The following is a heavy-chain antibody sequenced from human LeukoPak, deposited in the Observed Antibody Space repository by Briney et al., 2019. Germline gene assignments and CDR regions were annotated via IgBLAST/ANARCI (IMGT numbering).Heavy chain of an antibody. Sequence: VASVKVSCKASGGTFSSYTISWVRQAPGQGLEWMGRIIPILGIANYAQKFQGRVTITADKSTSTAYMELSSLRSEDTVVYYCASLIAAAGTGWFDPWGQGTLVTVSS. CDR1: GGTFSSYT. CDR3: ASLIAAAGTGWFDP. J-gene: IGHJ5*02. CDR2: IIPILGIA. V-gene: IGHV1-69*02. D-gene: IGHD6-13*01.